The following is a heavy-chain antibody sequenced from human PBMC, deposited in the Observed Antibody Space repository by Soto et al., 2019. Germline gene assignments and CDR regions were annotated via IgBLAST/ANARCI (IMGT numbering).Heavy chain of an antibody. V-gene: IGHV3-30-3*01. CDR2: ISYDGGNK. D-gene: IGHD3-10*01. CDR3: ARPDYGSGSYPDY. CDR1: GLTFSSYA. Sequence: QVQLVESGGGVVQPGRSLRLSCAASGLTFSSYAMHWVRQAPGKGLEWVAVISYDGGNKYYADSVKGRFTISRANSKNRLYLQINSLRAEYTAVYYCARPDYGSGSYPDYWGQGTLVTVSS. J-gene: IGHJ4*02.